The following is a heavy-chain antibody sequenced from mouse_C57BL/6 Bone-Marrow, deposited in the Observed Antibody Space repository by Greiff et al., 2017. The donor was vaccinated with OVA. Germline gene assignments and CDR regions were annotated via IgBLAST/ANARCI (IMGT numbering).Heavy chain of an antibody. J-gene: IGHJ2*01. CDR2: INPYNGGT. V-gene: IGHV1-19*01. Sequence: VQLQQSGPVLVKPGASVKMSCKASGYTFTDYYMNWVKQSHGKSLEWIGVINPYNGGTSYNQKFKGKATLTVDKSSSTAYMELNSLTSEDSAVYYCARGGRLRDYWGQGTTLTVSS. CDR3: ARGGRLRDY. D-gene: IGHD3-3*01. CDR1: GYTFTDYY.